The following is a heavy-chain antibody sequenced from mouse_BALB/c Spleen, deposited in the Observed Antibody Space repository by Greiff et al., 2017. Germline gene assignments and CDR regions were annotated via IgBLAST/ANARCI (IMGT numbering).Heavy chain of an antibody. D-gene: IGHD4-1*01. CDR3: ARERVNWDHRYAMDY. CDR2: ISTYYGDA. J-gene: IGHJ4*01. CDR1: GYTFTDYA. Sequence: VQLQQSGAELVRPGVSVKISCKGSGYTFTDYAMHWVKQSHAKSLEWIGVISTYYGDASYNQKFKGKATMTVDKSSSTAYMELARLTSEDSAIYYCARERVNWDHRYAMDYWGQVTSVTVSS. V-gene: IGHV1S137*01.